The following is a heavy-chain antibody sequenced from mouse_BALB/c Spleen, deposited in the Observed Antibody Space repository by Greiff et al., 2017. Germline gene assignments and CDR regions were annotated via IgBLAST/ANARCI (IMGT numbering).Heavy chain of an antibody. Sequence: QVQLQKSGAELVRPGTSVKVSCKASGYAFTNYLIEWVKQRPGQGLEWIGVINPGSGGTNYNEKFKGKATLTADKSSSTAYMQLSSLTSDDSAVYFCALRPPFAYWGQGTLVTVSA. J-gene: IGHJ3*01. CDR3: ALRPPFAY. CDR1: GYAFTNYL. D-gene: IGHD1-2*01. V-gene: IGHV1-54*01. CDR2: INPGSGGT.